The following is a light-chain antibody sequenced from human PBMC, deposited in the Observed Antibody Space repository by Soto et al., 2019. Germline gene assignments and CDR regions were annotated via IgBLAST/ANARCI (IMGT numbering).Light chain of an antibody. CDR3: SSYTSSSTYV. V-gene: IGLV2-14*01. Sequence: QSVLTQPASVSGSPGQSITISCTGTSSDVGGYNYVSWYQQNPGKAPKLMIYEVSNRPSGVSNRFSGSKSGNTASLTISGLQAEEEADYYCSSYTSSSTYVFGPGTKVTVL. CDR1: SSDVGGYNY. J-gene: IGLJ1*01. CDR2: EVS.